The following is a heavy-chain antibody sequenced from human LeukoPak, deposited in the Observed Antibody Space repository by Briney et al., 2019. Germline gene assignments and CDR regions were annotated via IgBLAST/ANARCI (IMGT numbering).Heavy chain of an antibody. Sequence: PSQTLSPTCTVSGGSISSGSYYWSWIRQPAGKGLEWIGRIYTSGSTNYNPSLKSRVTISVDTSKNQFSLKLSSVTAADTAVYYCARDSIAAPYYWGQGTLVTVSS. V-gene: IGHV4-61*02. CDR2: IYTSGST. J-gene: IGHJ4*02. CDR3: ARDSIAAPYY. D-gene: IGHD6-6*01. CDR1: GGSISSGSYY.